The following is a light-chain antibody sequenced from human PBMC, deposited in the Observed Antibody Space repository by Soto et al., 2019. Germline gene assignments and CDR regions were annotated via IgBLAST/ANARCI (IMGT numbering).Light chain of an antibody. Sequence: EIELTPSPGTLSLSPGERATISCRASQSVGSSYLAWYQPKPARAHGLLIHDASSRATGIPDRFSGHGSGTDFILSINRLEPEDAAVDYCQQYGGTPWTFGQGTKVDIK. V-gene: IGKV3-20*01. CDR1: QSVGSSY. CDR2: DAS. J-gene: IGKJ1*01. CDR3: QQYGGTPWT.